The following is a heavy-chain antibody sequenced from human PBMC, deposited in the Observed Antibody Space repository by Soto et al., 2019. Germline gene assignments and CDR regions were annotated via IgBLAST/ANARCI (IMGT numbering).Heavy chain of an antibody. V-gene: IGHV3-48*01. CDR2: ISSSSGTI. CDR3: ARGVIPTYYYYGMDV. D-gene: IGHD3-22*01. CDR1: GFTFSSYS. Sequence: SGGSLRLSCAASGFTFSSYSMNWVRQAPGKGLEWVSYISSSSGTIYYADSVKGRFTISRDNSKNTLYLQMNSLRAEDTAVYYCARGVIPTYYYYGMDVWGQGTTVTVSS. J-gene: IGHJ6*02.